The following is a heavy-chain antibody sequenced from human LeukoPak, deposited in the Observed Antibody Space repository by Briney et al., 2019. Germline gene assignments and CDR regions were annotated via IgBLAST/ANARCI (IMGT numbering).Heavy chain of an antibody. CDR3: ARVSGDYTYYFDY. J-gene: IGHJ4*02. CDR2: IYSGGNT. Sequence: GGSLRLSCAASGLTVSRNYMSWVRQAPGKGLEWVSVIYSGGNTYYADSVKGRFTISRDNSKNTLYLQMNSLRAEDTAVYYCARVSGDYTYYFDYWGQGTLVTVPS. D-gene: IGHD4-17*01. CDR1: GLTVSRNY. V-gene: IGHV3-66*01.